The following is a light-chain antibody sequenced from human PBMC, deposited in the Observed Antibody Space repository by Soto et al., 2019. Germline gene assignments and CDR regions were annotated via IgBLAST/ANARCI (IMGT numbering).Light chain of an antibody. J-gene: IGKJ1*01. Sequence: DIQMTHSPSTLSASVVDRVTITCRASQSISIWLAWYQQKPGKAPKILIYKASSLESGVPSRFSGSGSGTEFTLTISSLQPDDFATYYCQQYSTYTPRTFGQGTKVDIK. CDR3: QQYSTYTPRT. V-gene: IGKV1-5*03. CDR1: QSISIW. CDR2: KAS.